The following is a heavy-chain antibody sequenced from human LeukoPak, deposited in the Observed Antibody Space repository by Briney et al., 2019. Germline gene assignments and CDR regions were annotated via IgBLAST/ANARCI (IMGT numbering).Heavy chain of an antibody. Sequence: GSLRLSCAASGFTFSSYAMNWVRQAPGKGLEWVSAISGSGGSTYYADSVTGRFTISRDNSKNTLYLQMNSLRAEDTAVYYCARAATVTMSAFDIWGQGTMVTVSS. CDR1: GFTFSSYA. V-gene: IGHV3-23*01. CDR2: ISGSGGST. CDR3: ARAATVTMSAFDI. J-gene: IGHJ3*02. D-gene: IGHD4-17*01.